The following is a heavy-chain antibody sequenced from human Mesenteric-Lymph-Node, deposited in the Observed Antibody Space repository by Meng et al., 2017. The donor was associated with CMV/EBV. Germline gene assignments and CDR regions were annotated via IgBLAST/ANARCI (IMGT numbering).Heavy chain of an antibody. Sequence: GESLKISCVASGFTFTTYGMHWVRQAPGKGLEWLSFIRNDASKKYYANSVKGRFTISRDDSKNTLYLQMNSLRAEDTAVYYCARDGGSSSWHYYGMDVWGQGTTVTVSS. V-gene: IGHV3-30*02. J-gene: IGHJ6*02. D-gene: IGHD6-13*01. CDR2: IRNDASKK. CDR1: GFTFTTYG. CDR3: ARDGGSSSWHYYGMDV.